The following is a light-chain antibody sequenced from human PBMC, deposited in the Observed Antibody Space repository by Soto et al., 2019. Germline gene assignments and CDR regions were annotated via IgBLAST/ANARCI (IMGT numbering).Light chain of an antibody. CDR1: SSDVGGYNY. CDR2: EVN. V-gene: IGLV2-14*01. Sequence: QSALTQPASVSGSPGQSITLSCTGTSSDVGGYNYVSWYQQHPGKAPKLMIYEVNYRPSGVSNRFSGSKSGNTASLTISGLQAEDEADYYCSSYTSSSTWVFGGGTKLTVL. J-gene: IGLJ3*02. CDR3: SSYTSSSTWV.